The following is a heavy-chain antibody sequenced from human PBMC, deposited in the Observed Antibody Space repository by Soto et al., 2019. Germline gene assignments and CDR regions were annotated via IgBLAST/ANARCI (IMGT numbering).Heavy chain of an antibody. Sequence: QVQLVQSGGEVRKPGASVKVACKASGYTFINNDINWVRQATGQGLEWMGWMNAQTGKTGYAQNFQGRVTMTRETSSSTAYMELSSMRSDDRGVYYCARGRWGSGWYFDYWGQGTLLSVSS. CDR1: GYTFINND. J-gene: IGHJ4*02. CDR3: ARGRWGSGWYFDY. D-gene: IGHD6-19*01. CDR2: MNAQTGKT. V-gene: IGHV1-8*01.